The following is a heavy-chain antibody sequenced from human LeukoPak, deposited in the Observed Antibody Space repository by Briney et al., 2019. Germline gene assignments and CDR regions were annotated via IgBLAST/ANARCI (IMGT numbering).Heavy chain of an antibody. Sequence: ASVKVSCKASGGTFSSYAISWVRQAPGQGLEWMGGIIPIFGTANYAQKFQGRVTITTDESTSTAYMELSSLRSEDTAVYYCARGHDSSGYYGSPYYYYYMDVWGKGTTVTVSS. J-gene: IGHJ6*03. D-gene: IGHD3-22*01. V-gene: IGHV1-69*05. CDR2: IIPIFGTA. CDR1: GGTFSSYA. CDR3: ARGHDSSGYYGSPYYYYYMDV.